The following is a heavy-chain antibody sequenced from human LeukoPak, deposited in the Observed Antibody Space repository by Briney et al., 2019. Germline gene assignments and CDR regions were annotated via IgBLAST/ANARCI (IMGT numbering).Heavy chain of an antibody. Sequence: ASVKVSCKASGYTFTDYYIHWVRQAPGQGPEWMGWINPNNGVTNYAQKLQGRVTMTTDTSTSTAYMEPRSLRSDDTAVYYCARDPSGLYSSGWYDWGQGTLVTVSS. D-gene: IGHD6-19*01. J-gene: IGHJ4*02. CDR3: ARDPSGLYSSGWYD. V-gene: IGHV1-18*04. CDR2: INPNNGVT. CDR1: GYTFTDYY.